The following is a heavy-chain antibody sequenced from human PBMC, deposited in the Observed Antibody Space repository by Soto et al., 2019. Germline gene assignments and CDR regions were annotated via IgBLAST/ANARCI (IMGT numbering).Heavy chain of an antibody. Sequence: SQTLSLTCAISVDSVSSNSAAWNLISQSPSRGLEWLGRTYYRSKWYNDYAVSVKSRITINPDTSKNQFSLQLNSVTQEDTAVYYCARGYYHYGMDVWGQGTRFTLSS. CDR2: TYYRSKWYN. CDR3: ARGYYHYGMDV. J-gene: IGHJ6*02. CDR1: VDSVSSNSAA. V-gene: IGHV6-1*01.